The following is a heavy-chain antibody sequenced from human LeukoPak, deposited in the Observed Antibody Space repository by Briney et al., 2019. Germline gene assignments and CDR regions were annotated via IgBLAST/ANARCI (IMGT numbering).Heavy chain of an antibody. D-gene: IGHD3-22*01. CDR2: IYYSGST. CDR1: AGSISSSSYY. CDR3: ARLYYDSSGYYQICYFDY. V-gene: IGHV4-39*01. J-gene: IGHJ4*02. Sequence: SETLSLTCTVSAGSISSSSYYWGWIRQPPGKGLEWIGSIYYSGSTYYNPSLKSRVTISVDTSKNQFSLNLSSVTAADTAVYYCARLYYDSSGYYQICYFDYWGRGTLVTVSS.